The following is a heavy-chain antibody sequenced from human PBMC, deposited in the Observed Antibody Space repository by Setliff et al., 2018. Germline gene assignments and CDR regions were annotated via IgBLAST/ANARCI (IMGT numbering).Heavy chain of an antibody. CDR1: GGSISSYY. J-gene: IGHJ6*03. CDR2: IYYRGST. Sequence: KTSETLSLTCTVSGGSISSYYWSWIRQPPGKGLEWIGYIYYRGSTNYNPSLKSRVTISVDTSKNQFSLKLSSVTAANTAVYYCARMSGFQYMDVWGKGTTVTVSS. D-gene: IGHD3-3*01. V-gene: IGHV4-59*08. CDR3: ARMSGFQYMDV.